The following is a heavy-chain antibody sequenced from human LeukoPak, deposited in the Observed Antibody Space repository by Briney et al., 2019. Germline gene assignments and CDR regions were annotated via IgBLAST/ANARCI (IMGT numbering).Heavy chain of an antibody. D-gene: IGHD3-22*01. CDR2: ISSSSSYI. V-gene: IGHV3-21*01. CDR3: AGDLGTSPYDSSGFPPDY. Sequence: GGSLRLSCAASGFTLSTYSMNWVRQAPGKGLKWVSSISSSSSYIYYADAVKGRFTISRDNAKNSLYLQMHSLRAEDTAVYYCAGDLGTSPYDSSGFPPDYWGQGTLVTVSS. CDR1: GFTLSTYS. J-gene: IGHJ4*02.